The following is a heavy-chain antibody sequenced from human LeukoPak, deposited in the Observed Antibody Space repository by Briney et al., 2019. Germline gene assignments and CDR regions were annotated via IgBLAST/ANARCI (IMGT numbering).Heavy chain of an antibody. D-gene: IGHD3-22*01. Sequence: ASVKVSCKASGYTFTSYGISWVRQAPGQGLEWMGWISAYNGNTNYAQKLQGRVTMTTDTSTSTAYMELRSLRSDDTAVYYCGSSDSSGSFDYWGQGTLVTVSS. V-gene: IGHV1-18*01. CDR1: GYTFTSYG. CDR2: ISAYNGNT. J-gene: IGHJ4*02. CDR3: GSSDSSGSFDY.